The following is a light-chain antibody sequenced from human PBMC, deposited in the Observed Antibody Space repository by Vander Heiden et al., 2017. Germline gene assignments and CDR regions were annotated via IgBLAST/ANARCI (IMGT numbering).Light chain of an antibody. CDR2: DAS. CDR1: QTVSSRN. J-gene: IGKJ1*01. CDR3: QQYSSSPT. Sequence: NVLTQSPGTLSLSPGERATLSCRASQTVSSRNLAWYQQKPGQAPRLLIYDASRRATGIPDRFSGSGSGTDFSLTISRLEPEDFVVYFCQQYSSSPTFGQGTKVEV. V-gene: IGKV3-20*01.